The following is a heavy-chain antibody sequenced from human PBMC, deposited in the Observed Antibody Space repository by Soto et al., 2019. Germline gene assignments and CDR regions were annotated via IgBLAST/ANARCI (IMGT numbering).Heavy chain of an antibody. Sequence: EVQLVDSGGGLVQPGGSLRLSCVASGFSFSSYWMTWVRQAPGRGLEWVANINQDGSEKNYVDSVKGRFTISRDNAKHSLYLQMSSLRAEDTAVYYCARGYCSSSTCSPIYLYYYTMDVWGQGTTVTVSS. CDR3: ARGYCSSSTCSPIYLYYYTMDV. CDR2: INQDGSEK. D-gene: IGHD2-2*01. CDR1: GFSFSSYW. J-gene: IGHJ6*02. V-gene: IGHV3-7*04.